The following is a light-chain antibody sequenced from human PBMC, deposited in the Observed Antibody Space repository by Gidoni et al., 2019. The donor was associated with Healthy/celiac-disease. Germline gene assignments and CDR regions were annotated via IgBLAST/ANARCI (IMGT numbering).Light chain of an antibody. J-gene: IGKJ4*01. CDR1: QSISSH. V-gene: IGKV1-39*01. CDR3: QQRCSTPPLT. Sequence: DIQITQSPSSLSASVGDRVTITCRASQSISSHLHWYQQKPGKDPKILIYDASSLQSGVPSRLSGSGSGTEVTLTISSRQPEDVAAYYWQQRCSTPPLTFGGGTKVEIK. CDR2: DAS.